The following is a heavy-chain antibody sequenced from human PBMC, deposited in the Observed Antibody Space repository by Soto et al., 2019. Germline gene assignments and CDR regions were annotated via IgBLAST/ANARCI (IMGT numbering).Heavy chain of an antibody. CDR1: GYSFTSYW. CDR3: AKVMKAARPKGYYYGMDV. Sequence: GGSLKISCKGSGYSFTSYWISWVRQMPGKGLEWMGRIDPSDSYTNYSPSFQGHVTISADKSISTAYLQWSSLKASDTAVYYCAKVMKAARPKGYYYGMDVWGQGTTVTVSS. D-gene: IGHD6-6*01. J-gene: IGHJ6*02. V-gene: IGHV5-10-1*01. CDR2: IDPSDSYT.